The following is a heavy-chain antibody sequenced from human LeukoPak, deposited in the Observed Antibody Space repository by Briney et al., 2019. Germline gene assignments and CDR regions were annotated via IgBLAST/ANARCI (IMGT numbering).Heavy chain of an antibody. CDR3: ARVLDYDILTGYLFDY. V-gene: IGHV1-18*01. CDR2: SSAYNGNT. D-gene: IGHD3-9*01. J-gene: IGHJ4*02. Sequence: ASVKVSCKASGYTFTSYGISWVRQAPGQGLEWMGWSSAYNGNTNYAQKLQGRVTMTTDTSTSTVYMELSSLRSEDTDVYYCARVLDYDILTGYLFDYWGQGTLVTVSS. CDR1: GYTFTSYG.